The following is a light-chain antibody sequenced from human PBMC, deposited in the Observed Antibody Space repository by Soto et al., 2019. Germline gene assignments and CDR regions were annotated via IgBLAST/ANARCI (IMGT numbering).Light chain of an antibody. Sequence: EIVMTQSPVTLSLSPGERATLSCRASQSVSDNLAWYQQKPGQAPRLLIYIASTRATGIPARFSGNGSGTEFTLTISRLEPEDIAVYFCQQYGSSPNTFGQGTKLEIK. CDR1: QSVSDN. V-gene: IGKV3-15*01. CDR2: IAS. CDR3: QQYGSSPNT. J-gene: IGKJ2*01.